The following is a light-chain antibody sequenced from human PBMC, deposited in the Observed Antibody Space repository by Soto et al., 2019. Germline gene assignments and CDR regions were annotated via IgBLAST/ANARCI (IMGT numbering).Light chain of an antibody. CDR1: SSDVGNYNL. CDR3: CSADNRPSAVV. Sequence: QSALTQPASVSGSPGQSITISCTGTSSDVGNYNLVSWYQHHPGTAPKLMVYEVTKRPSGVSGRFSGSKSGNTASLTISGRLAEDEADYYCCSADNRPSAVVFGRGTKLTVL. J-gene: IGLJ2*01. V-gene: IGLV2-23*02. CDR2: EVT.